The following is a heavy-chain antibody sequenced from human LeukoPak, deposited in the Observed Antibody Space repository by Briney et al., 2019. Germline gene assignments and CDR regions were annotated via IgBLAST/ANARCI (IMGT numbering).Heavy chain of an antibody. Sequence: GGSLRLSCAASGFTFDDYAMHWVRHASGKGLEWVSLISWDGGSTYYADSAKGRFTISRDNTKTPLYLQMNSLRAEDTAFYHCARDGRHYYGSGSYYLDWFDPWGQGTLVTVSS. J-gene: IGHJ5*02. V-gene: IGHV3-43D*03. CDR3: ARDGRHYYGSGSYYLDWFDP. CDR2: ISWDGGST. CDR1: GFTFDDYA. D-gene: IGHD3-10*01.